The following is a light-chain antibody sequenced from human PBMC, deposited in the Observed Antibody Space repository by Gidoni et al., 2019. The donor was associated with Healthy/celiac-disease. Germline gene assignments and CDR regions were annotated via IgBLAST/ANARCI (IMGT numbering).Light chain of an antibody. CDR1: QSVFYSSNNKNY. V-gene: IGKV4-1*01. J-gene: IGKJ5*01. CDR2: WAS. Sequence: IVMTQSPDSLAVSLGERATIHCKSSQSVFYSSNNKNYLAWYQQKPGQPPKLLIYWASTRESGVPDRFSGSWSGADFTLTISGLQADDVAFYSCQQYYSPVLTFGQGTRLEIK. CDR3: QQYYSPVLT.